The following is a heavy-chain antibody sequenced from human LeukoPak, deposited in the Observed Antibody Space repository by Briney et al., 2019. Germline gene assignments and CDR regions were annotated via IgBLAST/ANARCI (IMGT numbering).Heavy chain of an antibody. J-gene: IGHJ4*02. D-gene: IGHD3-10*01. CDR2: ISSSSSYI. CDR3: ASDDGVRGVIPYYFDY. CDR1: GFTFSDYY. Sequence: GSLRLSCEASGFTFSDYYMSWIRQAPGKGLEWVSYISSSSSYIYYADSVKGRFTISRDNAKNSLYLQMNSLRAEDTAVYYCASDDGVRGVIPYYFDYWGQGTLVTVSS. V-gene: IGHV3-11*06.